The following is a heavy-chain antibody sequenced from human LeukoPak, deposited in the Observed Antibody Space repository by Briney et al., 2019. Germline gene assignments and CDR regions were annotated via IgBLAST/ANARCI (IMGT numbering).Heavy chain of an antibody. CDR3: ARGDLYYYDSSGGDY. CDR2: ISSTRSYI. CDR1: GFTFTTYA. D-gene: IGHD3-22*01. V-gene: IGHV3-21*01. J-gene: IGHJ4*02. Sequence: GGSLRLSCAASGFTFTTYAMSWVRQAPGKGLEWISSISSTRSYIYYADSVKGRFTISRDNARSSLYLQTNSLRAEDTAVYYCARGDLYYYDSSGGDYWGQGTLVTVSS.